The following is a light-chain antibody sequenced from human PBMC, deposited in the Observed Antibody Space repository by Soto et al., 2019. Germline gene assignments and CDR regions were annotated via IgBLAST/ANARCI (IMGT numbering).Light chain of an antibody. V-gene: IGLV2-11*01. Sequence: QAVVTQPRSVSGSPGQSVTISCTGTSSDVGTYDYVSWYQQHPGKAPKVMIYDVTKRPSGVPDRFSGSKTGNTASLTISGLRAEDEAEYYCCSYAGSYTFVFGSGTKVTVL. CDR3: CSYAGSYTFV. J-gene: IGLJ1*01. CDR2: DVT. CDR1: SSDVGTYDY.